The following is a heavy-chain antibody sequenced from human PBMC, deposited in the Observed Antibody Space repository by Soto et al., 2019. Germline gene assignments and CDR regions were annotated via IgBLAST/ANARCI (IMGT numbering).Heavy chain of an antibody. V-gene: IGHV4-30-2*01. CDR1: GGSISSGGYS. CDR3: ARDDQGYLYNGMDV. CDR2: IYHSGST. D-gene: IGHD3-16*02. Sequence: SETLSLTCAVSGGSISSGGYSWSWIGQPPGKGLEWIGYIYHSGSTYYNPSLKSRITISIDTSKNQFTLQLNSLTPADTAVYFCARDDQGYLYNGMDVWGKGTTVTVSS. J-gene: IGHJ6*04.